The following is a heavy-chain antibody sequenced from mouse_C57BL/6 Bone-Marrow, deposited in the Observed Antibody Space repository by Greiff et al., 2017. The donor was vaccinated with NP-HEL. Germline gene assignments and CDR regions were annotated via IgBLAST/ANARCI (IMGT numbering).Heavy chain of an antibody. D-gene: IGHD1-1*01. CDR1: GFTFSSYA. CDR3: ARGACYYCTVEFAY. V-gene: IGHV5-4*01. CDR2: ISDGGSYT. J-gene: IGHJ3*01. Sequence: EVQVVESGGGLVKPGGSLKLSCAASGFTFSSYAMSWVRQTPEKRLEWVATISDGGSYTYYPDNVKGRFTFTRDNATSNLYLQMSHLTSEDTAMYYCARGACYYCTVEFAYWGQGTLVTVSA.